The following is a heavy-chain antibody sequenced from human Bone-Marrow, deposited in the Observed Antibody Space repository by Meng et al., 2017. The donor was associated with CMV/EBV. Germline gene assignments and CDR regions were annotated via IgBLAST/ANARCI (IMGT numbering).Heavy chain of an antibody. CDR1: GFTVSSYA. Sequence: GEYLKISCAASGFTVSSYAMSWVRQAPGKGLEWVSAISGSGGSTYYADSVKGRFTISRDNSKNTLYLQMNSLRAEDTAVYYCARGSRGNAFDIWGQGTMVTVSS. CDR2: ISGSGGST. CDR3: ARGSRGNAFDI. D-gene: IGHD3-10*01. V-gene: IGHV3-23*01. J-gene: IGHJ3*02.